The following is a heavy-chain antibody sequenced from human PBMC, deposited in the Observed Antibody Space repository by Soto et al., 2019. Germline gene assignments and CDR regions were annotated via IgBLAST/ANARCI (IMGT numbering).Heavy chain of an antibody. CDR3: ARDGAGSTSYYYYGMDV. D-gene: IGHD2-2*01. CDR2: IYYSGST. CDR1: GGSISSYY. V-gene: IGHV4-59*01. J-gene: IGHJ6*02. Sequence: PSETLSLTCTVSGGSISSYYWSWIRQPPGKGLEWIGYIYYSGSTNYNPSLKSRVTIPVDTSKNQFSLKLSSVTAADTAVYYCARDGAGSTSYYYYGMDVWGQGTTVTVSS.